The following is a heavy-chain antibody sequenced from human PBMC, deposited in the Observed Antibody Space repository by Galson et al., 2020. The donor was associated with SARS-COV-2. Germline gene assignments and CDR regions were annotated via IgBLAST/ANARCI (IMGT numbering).Heavy chain of an antibody. CDR2: ISSDGHFK. CDR3: AKARRQWLEYEGFDI. J-gene: IGHJ3*02. Sequence: GGSLRLSCGASGFTFSSYGMHWVRQAPGKGLEWVAVISSDGHFKEYADSVKGRLTVSRDNSQNTQYLQMNSLRGDDAGVYYCAKARRQWLEYEGFDIWGEGTKVTVSS. CDR1: GFTFSSYG. V-gene: IGHV3-30*18. D-gene: IGHD6-19*01.